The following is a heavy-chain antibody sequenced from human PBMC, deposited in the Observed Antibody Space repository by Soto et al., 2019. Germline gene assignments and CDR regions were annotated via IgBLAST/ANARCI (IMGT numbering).Heavy chain of an antibody. CDR3: AKATIPLLVGMDV. CDR1: GFTFSSYG. Sequence: GGSRRLSCAASGFTFSSYGMHWVRQAPGKGLEWVAVISYDGSNKYYADSVKGRFTISRDNSKNTLYLQMNSLRAEDTAVYYCAKATIPLLVGMDVWGQGTTVTVSS. J-gene: IGHJ6*02. CDR2: ISYDGSNK. D-gene: IGHD5-12*01. V-gene: IGHV3-30*18.